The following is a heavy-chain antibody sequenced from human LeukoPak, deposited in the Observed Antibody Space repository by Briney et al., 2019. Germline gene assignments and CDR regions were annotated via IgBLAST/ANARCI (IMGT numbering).Heavy chain of an antibody. J-gene: IGHJ4*02. Sequence: GGSLRLSCTASGFTFINYVMTWVRQAPGKGLEWVSAISGSGGNTYYADSVKGRFTISRDNSKNTVYLQMNSLTVEDTAVYFFAKNNPWRPQRPFFNYWGQGPLATAPS. CDR3: AKNNPWRPQRPFFNY. V-gene: IGHV3-23*01. CDR2: ISGSGGNT. CDR1: GFTFINYV. D-gene: IGHD1-14*01.